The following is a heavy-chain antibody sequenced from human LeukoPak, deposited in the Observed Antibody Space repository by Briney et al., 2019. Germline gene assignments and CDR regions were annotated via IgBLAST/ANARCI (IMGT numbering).Heavy chain of an antibody. CDR3: ARSPVASSWYEVTPNWFDP. V-gene: IGHV1-2*06. CDR2: INPNSGGT. J-gene: IGHJ5*02. CDR1: GYTFTGYY. D-gene: IGHD6-13*01. Sequence: GASVKVSCKASGYTFTGYYMHWVRQAPGQGLEWMGRINPNSGGTNYAQKFQGRVTMTRDTSISTAYMELSRLGSDDTAVYYCARSPVASSWYEVTPNWFDPWGQGTLVTVSS.